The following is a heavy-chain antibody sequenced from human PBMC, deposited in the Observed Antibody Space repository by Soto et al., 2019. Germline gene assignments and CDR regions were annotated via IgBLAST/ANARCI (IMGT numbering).Heavy chain of an antibody. V-gene: IGHV1-46*01. CDR3: ARQESGGDWFDP. J-gene: IGHJ5*02. CDR1: GYTFTSYY. Sequence: ASVKVSCKASGYTFTSYYMHWVRQATGQGLEWMGIINPSGGSTSYAQKFQGRVTMTRNTSTSTAYMELSSLRSEDTAVYYCARQESGGDWFDPWGQGTLVTVSS. CDR2: INPSGGST.